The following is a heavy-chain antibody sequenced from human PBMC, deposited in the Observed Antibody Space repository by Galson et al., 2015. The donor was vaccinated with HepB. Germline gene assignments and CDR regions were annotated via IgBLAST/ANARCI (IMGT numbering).Heavy chain of an antibody. J-gene: IGHJ4*02. Sequence: SLRLSCAASGFTFSNYAMHWVRQAPGKGMKYVSAINNNGGDTYYADSVKGRFTISRDNSISTLYLHMSSLTTEDTAVYYCVKPSHVSSMTTRYYFDYWGQGTLVTVAS. CDR2: INNNGGDT. CDR3: VKPSHVSSMTTRYYFDY. V-gene: IGHV3-64D*06. D-gene: IGHD4-11*01. CDR1: GFTFSNYA.